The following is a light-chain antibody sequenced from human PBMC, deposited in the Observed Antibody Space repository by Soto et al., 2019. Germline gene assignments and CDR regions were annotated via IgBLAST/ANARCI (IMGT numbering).Light chain of an antibody. J-gene: IGLJ1*01. V-gene: IGLV2-14*03. CDR2: DVS. Sequence: SVLTKPASVSGSPGQWITISCTGTSSDVGGYNYVSWYQHHPGKAPKLMIFDVSIRPSGVSNRFSGSKSGNTASLTTSGLQPEDEADYYCSSYTTSNTRQIVFGTGTKVTVL. CDR1: SSDVGGYNY. CDR3: SSYTTSNTRQIV.